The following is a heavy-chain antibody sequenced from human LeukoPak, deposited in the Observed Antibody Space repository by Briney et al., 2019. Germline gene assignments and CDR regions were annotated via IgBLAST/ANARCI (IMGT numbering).Heavy chain of an antibody. Sequence: GGSLRLSCAASGFTFSSYAMSWVRQAPGKGLEWVSAISGSGGSAYYADSVKGWFTISRDNSKNTLYLQMNSLRAEDTAVYYCAKDGGAVAGGDFDYWGQGTLVTVSS. CDR3: AKDGGAVAGGDFDY. V-gene: IGHV3-23*01. D-gene: IGHD6-19*01. J-gene: IGHJ4*02. CDR2: ISGSGGSA. CDR1: GFTFSSYA.